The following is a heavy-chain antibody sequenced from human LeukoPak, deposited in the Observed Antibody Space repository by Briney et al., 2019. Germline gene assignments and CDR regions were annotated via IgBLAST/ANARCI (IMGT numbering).Heavy chain of an antibody. J-gene: IGHJ4*02. CDR2: IYHSAST. Sequence: SETLSLTCTVSGGSISSGGHYWSWVRQHPGKGLEWIGYIYHSASTYYNPSLMSRVSISVDTSKNQFSLKLNSVTAADTAVYYCARGRDQRGVSDLDYWGQGTLVTVSS. D-gene: IGHD2-2*01. V-gene: IGHV4-31*03. CDR1: GGSISSGGHY. CDR3: ARGRDQRGVSDLDY.